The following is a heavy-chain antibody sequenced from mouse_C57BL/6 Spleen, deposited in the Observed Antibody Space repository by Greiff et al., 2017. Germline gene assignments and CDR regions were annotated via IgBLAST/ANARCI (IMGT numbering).Heavy chain of an antibody. CDR2: IWRGGST. D-gene: IGHD2-3*01. V-gene: IGHV2-2*01. Sequence: VQLVESGPGLVQPSQSLSITCTVSGFSLPSYGVHWVRQSPGKGLEWLGVIWRGGSTDYNAAFISRLSISKDNSKSQVFFKMNSLQADDTAIYYCARGYYDYYAMDYWGQGTSVTVSS. CDR3: ARGYYDYYAMDY. CDR1: GFSLPSYG. J-gene: IGHJ4*01.